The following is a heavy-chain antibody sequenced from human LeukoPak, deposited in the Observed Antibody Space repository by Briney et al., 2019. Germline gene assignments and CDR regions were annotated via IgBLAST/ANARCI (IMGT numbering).Heavy chain of an antibody. Sequence: ASVKVSCKTSGYTFTDSYIHWVRQAPGQGLEWMGRINPNSGDPNYPQKLQGRVTMTTDTSTSTAYMELRSLRSDDTAVYYCARDLRYSSSWYLGFYWGQGTLVTVSS. CDR2: INPNSGDP. V-gene: IGHV1-2*06. CDR3: ARDLRYSSSWYLGFY. CDR1: GYTFTDSY. J-gene: IGHJ4*02. D-gene: IGHD6-13*01.